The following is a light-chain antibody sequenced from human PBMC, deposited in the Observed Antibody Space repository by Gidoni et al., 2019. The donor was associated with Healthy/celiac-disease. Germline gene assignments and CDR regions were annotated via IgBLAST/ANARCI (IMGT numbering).Light chain of an antibody. CDR1: QSVSSY. J-gene: IGKJ4*01. CDR2: DAS. CDR3: QQRSNWPPFT. V-gene: IGKV3-11*01. Sequence: EIVFTQSPATLSLSPGERATLSCRASQSVSSYLAWYQQKPGQAPRLLIDDASNRATGIPARFSGSGSGTDFTLTISSLEPEDFAVYYCQQRSNWPPFTFGGGTKVEIK.